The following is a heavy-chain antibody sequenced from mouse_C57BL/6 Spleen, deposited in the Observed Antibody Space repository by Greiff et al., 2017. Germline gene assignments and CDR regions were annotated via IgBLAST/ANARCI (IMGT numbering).Heavy chain of an antibody. CDR2: INPSTGGT. D-gene: IGHD1-1*01. CDR3: ARFYYGSSPFAY. J-gene: IGHJ3*01. V-gene: IGHV1-42*01. Sequence: VQLQQSGPELVKPGASVKISCKASGYSFTGYYMNWVKQSPEKSLEWIGEINPSTGGTTYNQKFKAKATLTVDKSSSTAYMQLKSLTSEDSAVYYCARFYYGSSPFAYWGQGTLVTVSA. CDR1: GYSFTGYY.